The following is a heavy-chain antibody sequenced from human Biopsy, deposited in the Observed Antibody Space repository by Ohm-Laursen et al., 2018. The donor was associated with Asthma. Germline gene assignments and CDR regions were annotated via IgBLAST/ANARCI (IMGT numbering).Heavy chain of an antibody. V-gene: IGHV1-69*13. CDR3: ARKAGSCISRTCYSLDF. CDR2: TNSGFGTT. CDR1: GGTFNTYV. Sequence: SVKVSCKSLGGTFNTYVIGWVRQAPGQGLEWMGGTNSGFGTTTYPQKFQDRVTITADDSTSTVYMELSSLRSEDTAVYYCARKAGSCISRTCYSLDFWGQGTLVTVSS. D-gene: IGHD2-2*01. J-gene: IGHJ4*02.